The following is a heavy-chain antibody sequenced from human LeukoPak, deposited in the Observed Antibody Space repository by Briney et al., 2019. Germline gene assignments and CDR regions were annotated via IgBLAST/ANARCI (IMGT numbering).Heavy chain of an antibody. CDR2: IRSKAYGGTT. CDR3: TRSVKVATWANYYYMDV. J-gene: IGHJ6*03. Sequence: GGSLRLSCAASGFTFGDNAMNWFRQAPGKGLEWVGFIRSKAYGGTTEYAASVKGRFTISRDDSKSIAYLQMNSLKTEDTAVYYCTRSVKVATWANYYYMDVWGKGTTVTVSS. CDR1: GFTFGDNA. D-gene: IGHD5-12*01. V-gene: IGHV3-49*03.